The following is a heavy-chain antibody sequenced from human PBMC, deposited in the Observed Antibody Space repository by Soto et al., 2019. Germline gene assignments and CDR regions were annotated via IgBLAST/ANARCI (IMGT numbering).Heavy chain of an antibody. J-gene: IGHJ5*02. CDR3: AGEGSSSWYSQWFGP. V-gene: IGHV1-18*01. CDR1: GYTFTSYG. Sequence: QVQLVQSGAEVKKPGASVKVSCKASGYTFTSYGISWVRQAPGQGLEWMGWISTYNGNTNYAQEFQGRTTMATDTSTSTAYMELRSLRSDDTAVYYCAGEGSSSWYSQWFGPWGQGTLVTVSS. CDR2: ISTYNGNT. D-gene: IGHD6-13*01.